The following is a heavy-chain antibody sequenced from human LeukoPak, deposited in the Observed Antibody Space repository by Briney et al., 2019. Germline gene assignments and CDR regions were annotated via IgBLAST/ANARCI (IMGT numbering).Heavy chain of an antibody. CDR3: ARSYLTDSYGYGY. J-gene: IGHJ4*02. D-gene: IGHD5-18*01. V-gene: IGHV4-34*01. CDR1: GGSFSGYY. Sequence: SEPLSLTCAVYGGSFSGYYWSWIRQPPGKGLEWIGEINHSGSTNYNPSLKSRVTISVDTSKNQFSLKLSSVTAADTAVYYCARSYLTDSYGYGYWGQGTLVTVSS. CDR2: INHSGST.